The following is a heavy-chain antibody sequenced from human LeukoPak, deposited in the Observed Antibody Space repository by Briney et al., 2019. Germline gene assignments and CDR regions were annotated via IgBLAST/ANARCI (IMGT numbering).Heavy chain of an antibody. CDR2: INSYNGNT. Sequence: ASVKVSCKASGYTFTSYGFTWVRQAPGQGLEWMGWINSYNGNTQYAPKFKGRVTTTIDTSTSTAYMELRSLGSDDTAVYYCARRGNRNDFDYWGHGVMVIVSS. V-gene: IGHV1-18*01. D-gene: IGHD2/OR15-2a*01. CDR3: ARRGNRNDFDY. J-gene: IGHJ4*01. CDR1: GYTFTSYG.